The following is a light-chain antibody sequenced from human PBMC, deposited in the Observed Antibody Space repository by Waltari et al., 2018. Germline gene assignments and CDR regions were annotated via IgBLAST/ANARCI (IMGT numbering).Light chain of an antibody. CDR2: DVS. CDR3: SSYTGRDMDIV. V-gene: IGLV2-8*01. CDR1: SSDVGTYNY. Sequence: QSALTQPPSASGSPGQSVTISCTGTSSDVGTYNYVSWYQQHPGKAPKLMIYDVSKRPSGVPDRFSASKSGNTASLTVSGLQAEDEADYYCSSYTGRDMDIVFGGGTKLTVL. J-gene: IGLJ3*02.